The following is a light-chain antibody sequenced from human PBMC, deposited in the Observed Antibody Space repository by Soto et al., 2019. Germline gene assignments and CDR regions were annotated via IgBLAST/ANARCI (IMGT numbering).Light chain of an antibody. CDR3: QQYNDWPPT. Sequence: EIVMTQSPATLSVSPGERDTLSCRASQSVRSNFAWYQQKPGQAPRLLIYGASTRATGIPARFSGSGSGTEFTLTISSLQSEDFAVYYCQQYNDWPPTFGQGTKVDIK. CDR2: GAS. V-gene: IGKV3-15*01. CDR1: QSVRSN. J-gene: IGKJ1*01.